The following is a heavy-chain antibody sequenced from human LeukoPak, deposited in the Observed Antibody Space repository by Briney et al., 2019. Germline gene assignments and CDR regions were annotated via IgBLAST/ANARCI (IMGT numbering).Heavy chain of an antibody. Sequence: SGPTLVNPTQTFTLTCTFSGFSLTTIGVGVAWIRQPPGKALEWLALIYGNDDKRYSPSLKSRLTITKDTSKNQVVLTVTNMDAVDTGTYYCAYDVPGDLGFDLRGRGTLVTVSS. CDR3: AYDVPGDLGFDL. J-gene: IGHJ2*01. CDR1: GFSLTTIGVG. D-gene: IGHD3-10*02. V-gene: IGHV2-5*01. CDR2: IYGNDDK.